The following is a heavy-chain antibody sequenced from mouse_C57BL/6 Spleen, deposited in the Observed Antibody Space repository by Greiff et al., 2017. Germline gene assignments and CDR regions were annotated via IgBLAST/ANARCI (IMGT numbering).Heavy chain of an antibody. CDR2: IDPEDGET. J-gene: IGHJ4*01. D-gene: IGHD2-2*01. V-gene: IGHV14-2*01. Sequence: EVQLQQSGAELVKPGASVKLSCTASGFNIKDYYMHWVKQRTEQGLEWIGRIDPEDGETKYAPKFQGKATITADTSSNTAYLQLSSLTSEDTAVYYCARGCPYGYDDDSYYAMDYWGQGTSVTVSS. CDR1: GFNIKDYY. CDR3: ARGCPYGYDDDSYYAMDY.